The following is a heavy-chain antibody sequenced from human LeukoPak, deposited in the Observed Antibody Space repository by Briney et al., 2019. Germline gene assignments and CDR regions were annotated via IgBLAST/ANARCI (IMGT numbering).Heavy chain of an antibody. J-gene: IGHJ6*03. Sequence: PSETLSLTCTVSGGSISSHYWSWIRQPPGKGLEWIGYIYYSGSTNYNPSLKSRVTISVDTSKNQFSLKLSSVTAADTAVYYCARVAGHTAMGTYYYYYYYMDVWGKGTTVTVSS. V-gene: IGHV4-59*11. D-gene: IGHD5-18*01. CDR2: IYYSGST. CDR3: ARVAGHTAMGTYYYYYYYMDV. CDR1: GGSISSHY.